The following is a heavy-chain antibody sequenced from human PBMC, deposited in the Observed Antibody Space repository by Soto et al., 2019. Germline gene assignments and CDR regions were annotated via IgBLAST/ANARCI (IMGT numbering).Heavy chain of an antibody. J-gene: IGHJ4*02. V-gene: IGHV5-51*01. CDR3: ARYSSGWHYYFEY. CDR1: GYSFTSYW. CDR2: IYLSDSDT. Sequence: PGESLKISCKGSGYSFTSYWIAWVRQMPGKGLEWMGIIYLSDSDTRYSPSFKGRVTISAEKSISTAYLQWSSLKASDTAMYYCARYSSGWHYYFEYWGKGTLVTVSS. D-gene: IGHD6-19*01.